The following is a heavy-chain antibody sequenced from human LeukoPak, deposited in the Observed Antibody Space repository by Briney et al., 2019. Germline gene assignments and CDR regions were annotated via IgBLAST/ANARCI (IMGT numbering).Heavy chain of an antibody. J-gene: IGHJ5*02. CDR1: GFTFSNYG. CDR3: ARAGYCSSTTCYDWFDP. V-gene: IGHV3-30*03. Sequence: GGSLRLSCAASGFTFSNYGMDWVRQAPGKGLEWVAVISQDGSNKYYSDSVRGRFTISRDNSNNTMYLQMNSLRADDTAVYYCARAGYCSSTTCYDWFDPWGQGTLVTVSS. CDR2: ISQDGSNK. D-gene: IGHD2-2*03.